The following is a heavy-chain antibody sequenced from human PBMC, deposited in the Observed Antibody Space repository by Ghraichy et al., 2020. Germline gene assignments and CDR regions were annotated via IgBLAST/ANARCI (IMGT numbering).Heavy chain of an antibody. V-gene: IGHV4-59*01. CDR1: GGSISSYY. Sequence: SETLSLTCTVSGGSISSYYWSWIRQPPGKGLEWIGYIYYSGSTNYNPSLKSRVTISVDTSKNQFSLKLSSVTAADTAVYYCARESSGSYSRFGAFDYWGQGTLVTVSS. J-gene: IGHJ4*02. CDR2: IYYSGST. D-gene: IGHD1-26*01. CDR3: ARESSGSYSRFGAFDY.